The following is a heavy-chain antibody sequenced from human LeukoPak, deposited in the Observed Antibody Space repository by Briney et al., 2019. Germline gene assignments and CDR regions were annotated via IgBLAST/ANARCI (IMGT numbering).Heavy chain of an antibody. CDR3: ARESGSGRTFDY. Sequence: SETLSLTCTVSGGSISSYYWSWIRQPPGKGLEWIGYIYYSGSTNYNPSLKSRVTISVDTSKNQFSLKLSSVTAADTAVYYCARESGSGRTFDYWGQGTLVTVSS. D-gene: IGHD3-10*01. V-gene: IGHV4-59*01. J-gene: IGHJ4*02. CDR2: IYYSGST. CDR1: GGSISSYY.